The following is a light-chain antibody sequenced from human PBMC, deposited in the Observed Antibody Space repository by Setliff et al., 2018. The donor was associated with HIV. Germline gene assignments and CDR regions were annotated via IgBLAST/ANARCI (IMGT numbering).Light chain of an antibody. CDR2: DVS. CDR1: SSDVGGYNY. CDR3: CSYAGTYTFV. Sequence: QSALTQPRSVSGSPGQSVTISCTGTSSDVGGYNYVSWYQHHPGKAPQLMIYDVSKRPSGVPARFSGFKSGNTAYLTISGPQPEDEAEYYCCSYAGTYTFVFGTGTKVTVL. V-gene: IGLV2-11*01. J-gene: IGLJ1*01.